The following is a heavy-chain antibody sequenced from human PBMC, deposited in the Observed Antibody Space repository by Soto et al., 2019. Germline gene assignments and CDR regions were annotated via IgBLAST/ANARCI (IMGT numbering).Heavy chain of an antibody. Sequence: PSETLSLTCTVSGGSISSGGYYWSWIRQHPGKGLEWIGYIYYSGSTYYNPSLKSRVTISVDTSKNQFSLKLSSVTAADTAVYYCARVDYDSSGSYQYYFDYWGQRTLVTVSS. V-gene: IGHV4-31*03. CDR3: ARVDYDSSGSYQYYFDY. CDR1: GGSISSGGYY. D-gene: IGHD3-22*01. J-gene: IGHJ4*02. CDR2: IYYSGST.